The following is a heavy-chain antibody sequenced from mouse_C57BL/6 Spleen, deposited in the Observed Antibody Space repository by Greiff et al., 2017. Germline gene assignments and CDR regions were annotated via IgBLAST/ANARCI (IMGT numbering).Heavy chain of an antibody. Sequence: EVKLMESGGGLVQSGRSLRLSCATSGFTFSDFYMEWVRQAPGKGLEWIAASRNKANDYTTEYSASVKGRFIVSRDTSQSILYLQMNALRAEDTAIYYCARDPYGNYACTALYYFDYWGQGTTLTVSS. J-gene: IGHJ2*01. CDR3: ARDPYGNYACTALYYFDY. V-gene: IGHV7-1*01. CDR1: GFTFSDFY. D-gene: IGHD2-10*02. CDR2: SRNKANDYTT.